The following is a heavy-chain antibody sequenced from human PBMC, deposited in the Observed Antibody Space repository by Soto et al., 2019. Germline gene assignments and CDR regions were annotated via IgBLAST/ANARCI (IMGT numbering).Heavy chain of an antibody. CDR2: ISGSGGST. J-gene: IGHJ4*02. CDR3: AKDRKNYDFWSGYSFDY. CDR1: GFTFSSYA. D-gene: IGHD3-3*01. V-gene: IGHV3-23*01. Sequence: PGGSLRLCCAASGFTFSSYAVSWVRQAPGKGLEWVSAISGSGGSTYYADSVKGRFTISRDNSKNTLYLQMNSLRAGDTAVYYCAKDRKNYDFWSGYSFDYWGQGTLVTVSS.